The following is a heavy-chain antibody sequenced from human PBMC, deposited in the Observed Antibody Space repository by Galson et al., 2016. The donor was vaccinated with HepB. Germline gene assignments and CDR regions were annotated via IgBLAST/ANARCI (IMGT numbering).Heavy chain of an antibody. CDR2: ISYDGSNK. CDR1: GFTFSSYA. CDR3: ARTLYDYVWGSYRYPQDY. D-gene: IGHD3-16*02. Sequence: SLRLSCAASGFTFSSYAMHWVRQAPGKGLEWVAVISYDGSNKYYADSVKGRFTISRDNSKNTLYLQMNSLSTEDTAVYCCARTLYDYVWGSYRYPQDYWGQGTLVTVSS. J-gene: IGHJ4*02. V-gene: IGHV3-30-3*01.